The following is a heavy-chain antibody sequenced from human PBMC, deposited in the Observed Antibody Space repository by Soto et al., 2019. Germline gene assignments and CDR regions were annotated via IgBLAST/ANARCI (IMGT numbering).Heavy chain of an antibody. CDR2: IRVFFDTT. V-gene: IGHV1-69*06. CDR3: AGKAGGGGTGYSFDP. D-gene: IGHD3-9*01. Sequence: QLVQSGAEVRKPGSSVRVSCTASGGDFRTSDIAWVRQVPGDGLEYMGVIRVFFDTTNYAQKFKRRVTITADKSTRTTNMDLSSPTSEDTAGFYCAGKAGGGGTGYSFDPGGQGTPVTVSS. CDR1: GGDFRTSD. J-gene: IGHJ5*02.